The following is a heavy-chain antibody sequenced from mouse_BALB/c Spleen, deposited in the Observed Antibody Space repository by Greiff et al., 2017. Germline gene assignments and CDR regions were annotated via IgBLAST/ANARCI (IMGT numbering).Heavy chain of an antibody. D-gene: IGHD2-3*01. CDR1: GDSITSGY. CDR2: ISYSGST. V-gene: IGHV3-8*02. Sequence: EVQLQQSGPSLVKPSQTLSLTCSVTGDSITSGYWNWIRKFPGNKLEYMGYISYSGSTYYNPSLKSRISITRDTSKNQYYLQLNSVTTEDTATYYCARRDGYSWYFDVWGAGTTVTVSS. J-gene: IGHJ1*01. CDR3: ARRDGYSWYFDV.